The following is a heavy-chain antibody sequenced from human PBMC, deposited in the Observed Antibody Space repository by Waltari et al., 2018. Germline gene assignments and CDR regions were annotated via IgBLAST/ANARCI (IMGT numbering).Heavy chain of an antibody. CDR2: ISSSGGAT. Sequence: QVQLVESGGGLVKPGGSLILSCVGSAFTFCDYHMNWIRQAPGKGLEWVSGISSSGGATYYVDSVKGRFIISRDSSKNSLYLQMNSLRVEDTAVYFCARAHITVRVLDVWGKGTTVTVSS. CDR1: AFTFCDYH. V-gene: IGHV3-11*01. CDR3: ARAHITVRVLDV. J-gene: IGHJ6*04. D-gene: IGHD6-6*01.